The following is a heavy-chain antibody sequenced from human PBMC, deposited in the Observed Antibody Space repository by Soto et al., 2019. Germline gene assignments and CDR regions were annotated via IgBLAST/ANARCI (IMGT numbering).Heavy chain of an antibody. CDR1: GCSITSYY. V-gene: IGHV4-59*01. CDR2: IYYSGST. D-gene: IGHD1-26*01. Sequence: PSETLSLTCPVSGCSITSYYLSWIRQPPGKGLEWIGYIYYSGSTNYNPSLKSRVTISVDTSKNQFSPKLSSVTAADTAVYYCARDRSGSYPLNWFDPWGQGTLVTVSS. CDR3: ARDRSGSYPLNWFDP. J-gene: IGHJ5*02.